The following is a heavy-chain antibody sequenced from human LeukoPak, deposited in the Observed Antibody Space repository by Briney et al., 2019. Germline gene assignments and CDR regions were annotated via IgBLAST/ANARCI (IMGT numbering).Heavy chain of an antibody. V-gene: IGHV3-23*01. CDR2: ISGSGGST. Sequence: PGGSLRLSCAASGFTFSSYGMSWVRQAPGKGLEWVSAISGSGGSTYYADSVKGRFTISRDNSKNTLYLQMNSLRAEDTAVYYCAKGKGSVVAPNDYWGQGTLVTVSS. CDR3: AKGKGSVVAPNDY. J-gene: IGHJ4*02. CDR1: GFTFSSYG. D-gene: IGHD2-15*01.